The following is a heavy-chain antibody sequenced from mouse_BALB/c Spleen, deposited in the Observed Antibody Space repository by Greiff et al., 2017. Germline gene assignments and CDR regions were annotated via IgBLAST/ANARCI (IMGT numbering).Heavy chain of an antibody. V-gene: IGHV5-4*02. D-gene: IGHD2-10*02. J-gene: IGHJ2*01. CDR3: AMYGNYPFDY. CDR1: GFTFSDYY. Sequence: EVMLVESGGGLVKPGGSLKLSCAASGFTFSDYYMYWVRQTPEKRLEWVATISDGGSYTYYPDSVKGRFTISRDNAKNNLYLQMSSLKSEDTAMYYCAMYGNYPFDYWGQGTTLTVSS. CDR2: ISDGGSYT.